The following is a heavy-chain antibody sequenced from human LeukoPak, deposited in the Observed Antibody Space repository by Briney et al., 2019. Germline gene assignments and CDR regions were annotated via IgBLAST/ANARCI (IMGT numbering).Heavy chain of an antibody. CDR2: IHNSGST. J-gene: IGHJ4*02. D-gene: IGHD3-10*01. CDR3: ARSYGSENYYVLGDY. V-gene: IGHV4-59*08. CDR1: GGSISSYY. Sequence: SETLSLTCSVSGGSISSYYWSWIRQPPGKGLEWIGYIHNSGSTNCNPSLKSRATISVDTSKNQFSLKLSSVTAADTAVYYCARSYGSENYYVLGDYWGQGTLVTVSS.